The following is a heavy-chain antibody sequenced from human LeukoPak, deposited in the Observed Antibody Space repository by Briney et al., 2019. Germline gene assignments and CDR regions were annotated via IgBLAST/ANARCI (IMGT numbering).Heavy chain of an antibody. CDR3: AMTADSSGYHYTYYFDY. D-gene: IGHD3-22*01. CDR1: GYTFTSYY. CDR2: INPSGGST. Sequence: GASVKVSCKASGYTFTSYYMHWVRQAPGQGLEWMGIINPSGGSTSYAQKFQGRVTMTRDMSTSTVYMELSSLRSEDTAVYYCAMTADSSGYHYTYYFDYWGQGTLVTVSS. V-gene: IGHV1-46*01. J-gene: IGHJ4*02.